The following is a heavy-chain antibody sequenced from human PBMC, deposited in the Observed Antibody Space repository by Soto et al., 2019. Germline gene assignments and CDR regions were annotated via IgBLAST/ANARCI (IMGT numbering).Heavy chain of an antibody. CDR3: ARALGYCSSTSCYGGAYYYYGMDV. D-gene: IGHD2-2*01. V-gene: IGHV4-30-4*01. CDR2: IYYSGST. J-gene: IGHJ6*02. CDR1: GGSISSGDYY. Sequence: QVQLQESGPGLVKPSQTLSLTCTVSGGSISSGDYYWSWIRQPPGKGLEWIGYIYYSGSTYYNPSLKSRVTISVDTSKNQFSLKLSSVTAADTAVYYCARALGYCSSTSCYGGAYYYYGMDVWGQGTTVTVSS.